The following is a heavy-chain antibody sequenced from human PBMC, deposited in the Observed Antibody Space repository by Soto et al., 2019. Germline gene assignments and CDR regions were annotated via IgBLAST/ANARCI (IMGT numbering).Heavy chain of an antibody. CDR3: ARDSDNWNALFDY. J-gene: IGHJ4*02. Sequence: SETLSLTCTVSGGSINTFYWIWVGQPAGKGLEWIGRIFSSGSTSFNPSIESRVAMSVDTSKNHFSLNLSSVTAADMAVYYCARDSDNWNALFDYWGQGTLVTVSS. D-gene: IGHD1-1*01. CDR1: GGSINTFY. CDR2: IFSSGST. V-gene: IGHV4-4*07.